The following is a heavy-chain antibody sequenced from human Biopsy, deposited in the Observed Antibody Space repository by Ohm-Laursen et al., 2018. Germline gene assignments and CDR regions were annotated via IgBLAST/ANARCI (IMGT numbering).Heavy chain of an antibody. V-gene: IGHV1-24*01. D-gene: IGHD2/OR15-2a*01. CDR2: FSPEEGET. CDR3: AADIIFTLDS. CDR1: GHALSELS. Sequence: SVKVSCKVSGHALSELSMHWVRQSPGKGLKWMGGFSPEEGETLYAQKFQGRVTMSEDTSTDTAYMELSSLTSEDTAVYYCAADIIFTLDSWGQGTLVTVSS. J-gene: IGHJ4*02.